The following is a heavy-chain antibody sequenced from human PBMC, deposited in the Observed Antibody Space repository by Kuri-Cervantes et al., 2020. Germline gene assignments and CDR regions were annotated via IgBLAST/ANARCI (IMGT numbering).Heavy chain of an antibody. V-gene: IGHV4-59*01. Sequence: SETLSLTCTVSGGSISSYYWSWIRQPPGKGLEWIGYIYYSGSTNYNPSLKSRVTISVDTSKNQFSLKLSSVTAADTAVYYCARNRYSSGWYERGFDYWGQGNLVNVSS. CDR3: ARNRYSSGWYERGFDY. J-gene: IGHJ4*02. D-gene: IGHD6-19*01. CDR2: IYYSGST. CDR1: GGSISSYY.